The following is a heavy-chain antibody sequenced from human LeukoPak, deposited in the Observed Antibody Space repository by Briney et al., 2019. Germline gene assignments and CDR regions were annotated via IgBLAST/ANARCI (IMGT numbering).Heavy chain of an antibody. CDR1: GFDFRSYS. CDR3: VREIGRRHGTDV. V-gene: IGHV3-21*01. CDR2: ISTVGHYI. Sequence: AGGSLRLSCAASGFDFRSYSMHWVRQAPGKGLEWVSTISTVGHYIYYADSMKGRFTISRDNVNNSLFLEMNSLRAADTAVYYCVREIGRRHGTDVWGQGTTVTVSS. J-gene: IGHJ6*02. D-gene: IGHD2-21*01.